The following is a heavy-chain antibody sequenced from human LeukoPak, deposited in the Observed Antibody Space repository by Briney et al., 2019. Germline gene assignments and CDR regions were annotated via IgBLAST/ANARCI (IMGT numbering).Heavy chain of an antibody. CDR2: INFSGGT. CDR3: ARDLRLFDY. V-gene: IGHV1-2*02. Sequence: ASVKVSCKASGYPFTSFYMNWVRQAPGQGLEWLGWINFSGGTQYAEKFRGRVTITRDTSNATGYMELTGLTSDDTAVYYCARDLRLFDYWGQGPLVTVSS. CDR1: GYPFTSFY. J-gene: IGHJ4*02. D-gene: IGHD3-3*01.